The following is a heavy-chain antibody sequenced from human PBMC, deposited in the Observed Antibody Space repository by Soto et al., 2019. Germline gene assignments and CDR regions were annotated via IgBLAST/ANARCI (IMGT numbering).Heavy chain of an antibody. CDR1: DGYISSYY. CDR2: IYHSGST. Sequence: SETMSFTCTVSDGYISSYYLSWIRKTTGKGLEWIGDIYHSGSTYYNPSLKSRVTISVDRSKKQFSLKLSSVTAADTAVYYCARASGYCSGGSCPVGWFDPWGQGTLVTVSS. J-gene: IGHJ5*02. D-gene: IGHD2-15*01. V-gene: IGHV4-30-2*01. CDR3: ARASGYCSGGSCPVGWFDP.